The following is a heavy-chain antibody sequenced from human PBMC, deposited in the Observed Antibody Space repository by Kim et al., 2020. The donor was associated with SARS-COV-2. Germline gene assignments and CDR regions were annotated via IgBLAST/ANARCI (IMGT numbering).Heavy chain of an antibody. CDR3: AKGPTYCSSTSCPNYYYYYGMDV. Sequence: GGSLRLSCAASGFTFSSYAMSWVRQAPGKGLEWVSAISGSGGSTYYADSVNGRFTISRDNSKNTLYLQMNSLRAEDTAVYYCAKGPTYCSSTSCPNYYYYYGMDVWGQGTTVTVSS. D-gene: IGHD2-2*01. J-gene: IGHJ6*02. CDR2: ISGSGGST. V-gene: IGHV3-23*01. CDR1: GFTFSSYA.